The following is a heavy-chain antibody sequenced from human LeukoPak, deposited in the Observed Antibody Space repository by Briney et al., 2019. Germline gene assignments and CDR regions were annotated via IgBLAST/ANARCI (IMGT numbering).Heavy chain of an antibody. CDR2: ISTTSSI. D-gene: IGHD4-17*01. CDR1: GFTFSSYE. CDR3: AKPNRYGDYSFFGV. J-gene: IGHJ4*02. Sequence: GGSLRLSCAASGFTFSSYEMNWVRQAPGKGLEWGSFISTTSSIYYADSVKGRFTISRDNAKNSLFLQMNNLRAEDTAVYYCAKPNRYGDYSFFGVWGQGTLVTVSS. V-gene: IGHV3-48*03.